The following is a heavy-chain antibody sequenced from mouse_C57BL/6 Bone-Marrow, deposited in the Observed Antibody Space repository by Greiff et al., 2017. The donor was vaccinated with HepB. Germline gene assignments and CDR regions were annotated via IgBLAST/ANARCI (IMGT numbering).Heavy chain of an antibody. D-gene: IGHD2-14*01. CDR3: ARHRGEGNYFDY. V-gene: IGHV5-12*01. CDR1: GFTFSDYY. Sequence: EVQRVESGGGLVQPGGSLKLSCAASGFTFSDYYMYWVRQTPEKRLEWVAYISNGGGSTYYPDTVKGRFTISRDNAKNTLYLQMSRLKSEDTAMYYCARHRGEGNYFDYWGQGTTLTVSS. CDR2: ISNGGGST. J-gene: IGHJ2*01.